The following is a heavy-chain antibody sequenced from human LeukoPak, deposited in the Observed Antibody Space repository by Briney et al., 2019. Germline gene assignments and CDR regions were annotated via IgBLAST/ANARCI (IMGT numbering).Heavy chain of an antibody. CDR2: ISWNSGGI. D-gene: IGHD3-3*01. V-gene: IGHV3-9*01. J-gene: IGHJ5*02. CDR1: GFTFDDYG. Sequence: PGGSLRLSCAASGFTFDDYGMHWVRQAPGKGLEWVSGISWNSGGIGYVDSVKGRFTISRDNSKNTLYLQMNSLRAEDTAVYYCAREVVGDFWSGYQENWFDPWGQGTLVTVSS. CDR3: AREVVGDFWSGYQENWFDP.